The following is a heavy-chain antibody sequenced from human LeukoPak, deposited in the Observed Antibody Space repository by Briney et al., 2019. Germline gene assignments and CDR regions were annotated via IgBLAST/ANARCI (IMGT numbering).Heavy chain of an antibody. Sequence: GGSLRLSCAASGFTFSSYAMHWVRQAPGKGLEWVAVISYDGSNKYYADSVKGRFTISRDSSKNTLYLQMNSLRAEDTAVYFCASGKYRYGDNWFDPWGQGTLVTVSS. J-gene: IGHJ5*02. CDR3: ASGKYRYGDNWFDP. V-gene: IGHV3-30*04. D-gene: IGHD5-18*01. CDR1: GFTFSSYA. CDR2: ISYDGSNK.